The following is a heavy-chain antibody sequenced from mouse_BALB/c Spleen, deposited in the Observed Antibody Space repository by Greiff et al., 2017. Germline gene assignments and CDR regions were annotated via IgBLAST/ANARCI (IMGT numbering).Heavy chain of an antibody. CDR1: GFTFSSFG. J-gene: IGHJ3*01. CDR2: ISSGSSTI. Sequence: EVQRVESGGGLVQPGGSRKLSCAASGFTFSSFGMHWVRQAPEKGLEWVAYISSGSSTIYYADTVKGRFTISRDNPKNTLFLQMTSLRSEDTAMYYCARSPLYDGYYVAWFAYWGQGTLVTVSA. D-gene: IGHD2-3*01. V-gene: IGHV5-17*02. CDR3: ARSPLYDGYYVAWFAY.